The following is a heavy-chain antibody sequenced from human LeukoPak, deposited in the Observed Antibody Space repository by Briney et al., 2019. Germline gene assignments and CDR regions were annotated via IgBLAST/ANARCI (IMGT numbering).Heavy chain of an antibody. V-gene: IGHV4-30-4*01. CDR1: GGSITGGDLY. J-gene: IGHJ6*02. D-gene: IGHD6-13*01. Sequence: SETLSLTCIVSGGSITGGDLYWSWIRQPPGKGLEWIGYIYFSGSTYYNPSLKSRATISVDTSKNQFSLKLSSLIAADTAVYYCASARADFHYGMDVWGPGTTVYVS. CDR2: IYFSGST. CDR3: ASARADFHYGMDV.